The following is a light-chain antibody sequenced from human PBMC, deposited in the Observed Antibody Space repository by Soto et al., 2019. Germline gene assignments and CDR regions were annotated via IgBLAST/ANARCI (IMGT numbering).Light chain of an antibody. CDR3: QQRSNWQ. CDR1: QSISNF. V-gene: IGKV3-11*01. CDR2: DAS. Sequence: EMVLTQSPATLSLSPGDRATLSCRASQSISNFLAWYQQKPGQAPRLLIYDASNRATGIPARFSGSGSGTDFTLTISRLEPEDFAAYYCQQRSNWQFGQGTKV. J-gene: IGKJ1*01.